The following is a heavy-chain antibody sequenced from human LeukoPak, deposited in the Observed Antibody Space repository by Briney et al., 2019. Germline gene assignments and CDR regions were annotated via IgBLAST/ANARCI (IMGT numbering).Heavy chain of an antibody. CDR3: ARDRGGDSSGYYDY. CDR2: IYYSGST. D-gene: IGHD3-22*01. Sequence: PSQTLSLTCTVSGGSISSGGYYWRWIRQHPGKGLEWIGYIYYSGSTYYNPSLKSRVTIPVDTSKNQFSLKLSSVTAADTAVYYCARDRGGDSSGYYDYWGQGTLVTVSS. V-gene: IGHV4-31*03. CDR1: GGSISSGGYY. J-gene: IGHJ4*02.